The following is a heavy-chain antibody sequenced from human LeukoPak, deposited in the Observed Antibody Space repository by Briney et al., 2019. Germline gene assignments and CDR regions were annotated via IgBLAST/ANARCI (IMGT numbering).Heavy chain of an antibody. CDR2: ISYDESNK. J-gene: IGHJ4*02. CDR3: ARDGPSSGHYYFDY. D-gene: IGHD3-22*01. V-gene: IGHV3-30-3*01. CDR1: GFTFSSYA. Sequence: GRSLRLSCAASGFTFSSYAMHWGRQAPGKGLEWVAVISYDESNKYYADSVKGRFTISRDNSKNTLYLQMNSLRAEDTAVYYCARDGPSSGHYYFDYWGQGTLVTVSS.